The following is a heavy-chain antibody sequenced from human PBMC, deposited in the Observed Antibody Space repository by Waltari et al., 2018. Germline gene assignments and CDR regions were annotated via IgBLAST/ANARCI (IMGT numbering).Heavy chain of an antibody. V-gene: IGHV1-2*06. CDR1: GYTFTGYY. J-gene: IGHJ6*02. Sequence: QVQLVQSGAEVKKPGASVKVSCKASGYTFTGYYMHWVRQAPGQGLEWMGRINPNSGGTNYAQKFQGRVTITADESTSTAYMELSSLRSEDTAVYYCARGAVTTFRYYGMDVWGQGTTVTVSS. CDR3: ARGAVTTFRYYGMDV. CDR2: INPNSGGT. D-gene: IGHD4-17*01.